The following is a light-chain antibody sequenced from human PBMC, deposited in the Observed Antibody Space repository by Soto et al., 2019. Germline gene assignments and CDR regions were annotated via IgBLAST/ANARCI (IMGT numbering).Light chain of an antibody. CDR1: SSDVGGYDF. CDR2: EVS. J-gene: IGLJ1*01. CDR3: SSHGGNSPFYV. Sequence: QSALTQPASVSGSPGQSITISCTGTSSDVGGYDFVSWYQQHPGKVPKLIIHEVSNRPAGVSNRFSGSKSGNTASLTISGLQTEDEPDYYCSSHGGNSPFYVFGTGTKLT. V-gene: IGLV2-14*01.